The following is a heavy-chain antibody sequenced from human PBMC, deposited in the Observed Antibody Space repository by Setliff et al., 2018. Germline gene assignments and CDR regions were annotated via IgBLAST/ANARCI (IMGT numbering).Heavy chain of an antibody. CDR1: GYTLTELS. V-gene: IGHV1-24*01. CDR2: FDPEDGET. CDR3: ATAPFLLIDYNFHKDYYYYMDV. Sequence: ASVKVSCKVSGYTLTELSMHWVRQAPGKGLEWMGGFDPEDGETIYAQKFQGRVTMTEDTSTDTAYMELSSLRSEDTAVYYCATAPFLLIDYNFHKDYYYYMDVWGKGTTVTVSS. D-gene: IGHD3-3*01. J-gene: IGHJ6*03.